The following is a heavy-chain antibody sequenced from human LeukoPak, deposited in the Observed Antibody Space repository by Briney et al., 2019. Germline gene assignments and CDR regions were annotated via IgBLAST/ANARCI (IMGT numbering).Heavy chain of an antibody. Sequence: GGSLRLSCAASGFTFRTYAMHWVRQAPGKGLEWVAVISNDGSDENYLDSVKGRFTISRDNSKTTLYLQMNSLRAEDTAVYYCARELISTTWRGNRSYFDLWGRGTLVTVSS. CDR1: GFTFRTYA. CDR3: ARELISTTWRGNRSYFDL. J-gene: IGHJ2*01. V-gene: IGHV3-30*04. CDR2: ISNDGSDE. D-gene: IGHD1-1*01.